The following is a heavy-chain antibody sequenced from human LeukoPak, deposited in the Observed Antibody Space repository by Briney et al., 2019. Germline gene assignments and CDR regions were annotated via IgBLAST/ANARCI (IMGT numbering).Heavy chain of an antibody. CDR3: AGGPTTYYYHSSGYYSTGLLDY. CDR2: INPSGDST. J-gene: IGHJ4*02. D-gene: IGHD3-22*01. V-gene: IGHV1-46*01. CDR1: GYTFTSYY. Sequence: GASVKVSCKPSGYTFTSYYMHWVRQAPGQGLEWMGIINPSGDSTSYAQTFQCRVTMTRHASTSTDYMERSGQRYEGTAVHYFAGGPTTYYYHSSGYYSTGLLDYWGQGTLVTVSS.